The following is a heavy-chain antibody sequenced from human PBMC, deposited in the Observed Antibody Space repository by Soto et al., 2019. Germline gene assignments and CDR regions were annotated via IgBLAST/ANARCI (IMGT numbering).Heavy chain of an antibody. J-gene: IGHJ6*02. CDR1: GGTFSSYA. CDR3: AMTTMVRGVIDDYYYYYGMDV. Sequence: ASVKVSCKASGGTFSSYAISWVRQAPGQGPEWMGGIIPIFGTANYAQKFQGRVTITADESTSTAYMELSSLRSEDTAVYYCAMTTMVRGVIDDYYYYYGMDVWGQGTTVTVSS. CDR2: IIPIFGTA. D-gene: IGHD3-10*01. V-gene: IGHV1-69*13.